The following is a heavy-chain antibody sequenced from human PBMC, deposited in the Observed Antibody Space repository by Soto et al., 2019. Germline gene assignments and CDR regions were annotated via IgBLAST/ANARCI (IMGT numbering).Heavy chain of an antibody. V-gene: IGHV3-7*03. J-gene: IGHJ4*02. D-gene: IGHD2-15*01. CDR1: GFTFSNYW. Sequence: PGGSLRLSCAASGFTFSNYWMTWVRQAPGKGLEWVANIKQDGSEKYYVDSVKGRFTISRDNAKNSLYRQMNSLRAEDTAVYYCARGCSGGSCYSIWFDYWGQGTQVTVSS. CDR2: IKQDGSEK. CDR3: ARGCSGGSCYSIWFDY.